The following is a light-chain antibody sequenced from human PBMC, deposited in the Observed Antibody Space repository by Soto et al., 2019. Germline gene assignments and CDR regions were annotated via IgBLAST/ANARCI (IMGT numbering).Light chain of an antibody. Sequence: DIVVTPSPGTLSLSPGERATLSCRASQNINTRYLAWYQQKPGQAHRLLIYGASSRATGIPDRFSGSGSGTDFTLTISRLEPEDFAGYYCQQFGSSPGFTFGPGTKVDIK. CDR3: QQFGSSPGFT. CDR1: QNINTRY. CDR2: GAS. J-gene: IGKJ3*01. V-gene: IGKV3-20*01.